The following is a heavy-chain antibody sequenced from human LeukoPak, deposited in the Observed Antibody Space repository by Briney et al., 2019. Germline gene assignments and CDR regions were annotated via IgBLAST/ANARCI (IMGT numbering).Heavy chain of an antibody. V-gene: IGHV3-21*01. CDR2: ISSSSSYI. D-gene: IGHD3-16*02. Sequence: GGSLRLSCAASGFTFSSYSMNWVRQAPGKGLEWVSSISSSSSYIYYADSVKGRFTISRDNAKNSLYLQMNSLRAEDTAVYYCARDRGYDYVWESYRHDYWGQGTLVTVPS. J-gene: IGHJ4*02. CDR3: ARDRGYDYVWESYRHDY. CDR1: GFTFSSYS.